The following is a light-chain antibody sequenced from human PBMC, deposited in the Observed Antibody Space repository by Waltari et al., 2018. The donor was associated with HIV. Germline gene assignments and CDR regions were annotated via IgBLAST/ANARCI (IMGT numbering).Light chain of an antibody. J-gene: IGLJ2*01. Sequence: QSVLTLPPPASGTPGQSVTTPCSGTSPHIGTNYIYWYQQFPGTAPKLLIYRNNKRPSGVPDRFAGSKSGTSASLDINGLRSDDEAEYYCAAWDDTLTVVFGGGTKLTVL. CDR2: RNN. CDR1: SPHIGTNY. V-gene: IGLV1-47*01. CDR3: AAWDDTLTVV.